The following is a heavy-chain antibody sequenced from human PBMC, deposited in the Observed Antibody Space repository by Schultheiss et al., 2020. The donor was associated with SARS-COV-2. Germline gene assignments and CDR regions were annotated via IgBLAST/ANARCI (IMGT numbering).Heavy chain of an antibody. J-gene: IGHJ4*02. CDR3: ARGIATAGNGY. CDR1: GGSFSGYY. D-gene: IGHD6-13*01. V-gene: IGHV4-34*01. Sequence: SQTLSLTCAVYGGSFSGYYWSWIRQPPGKGLEWIGYIYYSGSTYYNPSLKSRVTISVDTSKNQFSLKLSSVTATDTAVYYCARGIATAGNGYWGQGTLVTVSS. CDR2: IYYSGST.